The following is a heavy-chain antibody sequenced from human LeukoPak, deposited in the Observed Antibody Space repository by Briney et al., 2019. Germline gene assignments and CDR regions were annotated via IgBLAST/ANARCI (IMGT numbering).Heavy chain of an antibody. D-gene: IGHD6-13*01. J-gene: IGHJ4*02. CDR2: ISSSSSYI. CDR3: ARVYRPEYGQQTDY. V-gene: IGHV3-21*01. CDR1: GFTFSSYS. Sequence: GGSLRLSCAASGFTFSSYSMNWVRQAPGKGLEWVSSISSSSSYIYYADSVKGRFTISRDNAKNSLYLQMHSLRAEDTAVYYCARVYRPEYGQQTDYWGQGTLVTASS.